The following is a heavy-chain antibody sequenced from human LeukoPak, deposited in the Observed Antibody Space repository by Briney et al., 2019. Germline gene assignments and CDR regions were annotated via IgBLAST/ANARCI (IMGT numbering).Heavy chain of an antibody. D-gene: IGHD3-3*01. J-gene: IGHJ4*02. CDR2: INPNSGGT. Sequence: ASVKVSCKASGYTFTGYYMHWVRQAPGQGLETMAWINPNSGGTNYAQKVQGSVTMTRDTSISTAYMELSRLRSDYTAVYYCARTIMYYDFWSGYYPFDYWGQGTLVTVSS. V-gene: IGHV1-2*02. CDR1: GYTFTGYY. CDR3: ARTIMYYDFWSGYYPFDY.